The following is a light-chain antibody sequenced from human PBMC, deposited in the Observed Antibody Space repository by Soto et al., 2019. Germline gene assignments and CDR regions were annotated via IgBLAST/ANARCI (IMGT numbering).Light chain of an antibody. CDR1: QSVSNN. V-gene: IGKV3-15*01. Sequence: DIVMTQSPATLSVSPGEKVTLSCRASQSVSNNLAWYQHKPGQAPRLLFYGASTRATDIPARFSGSGSGTGFTLTITSLQSEDFAVYYCQQYNIWPFTFGPGTKVHL. J-gene: IGKJ3*01. CDR2: GAS. CDR3: QQYNIWPFT.